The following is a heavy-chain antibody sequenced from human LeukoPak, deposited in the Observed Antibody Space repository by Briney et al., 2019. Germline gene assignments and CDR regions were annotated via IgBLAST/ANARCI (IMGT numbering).Heavy chain of an antibody. J-gene: IGHJ4*02. CDR2: INPHTGGT. Sequence: ASVKVSCKASGYTFTSYGISWVRQAPGQGLEWMGWINPHTGGTNYAQKFQGRVTMTRDTSISTAYMELGGLTSDDTAVYYCARPYCSGGSCHDYFDYWGQGTLVTVSS. CDR1: GYTFTSYG. V-gene: IGHV1-2*02. D-gene: IGHD2-15*01. CDR3: ARPYCSGGSCHDYFDY.